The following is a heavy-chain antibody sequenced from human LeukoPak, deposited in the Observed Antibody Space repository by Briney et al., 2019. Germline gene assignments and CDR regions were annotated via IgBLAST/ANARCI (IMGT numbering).Heavy chain of an antibody. D-gene: IGHD3-22*01. J-gene: IGHJ1*01. CDR1: GGSISSYY. Sequence: SETLSRTGSVSGGSISSYYWSWIRQPPGKGLEWIGYIYYSGSTNYNPSLKSRVTISVDTSKNQFSLKLSSVTAADTAVYYCAYSSGYQQKWGQGNLVTVFS. CDR2: IYYSGST. V-gene: IGHV4-59*12. CDR3: AYSSGYQQK.